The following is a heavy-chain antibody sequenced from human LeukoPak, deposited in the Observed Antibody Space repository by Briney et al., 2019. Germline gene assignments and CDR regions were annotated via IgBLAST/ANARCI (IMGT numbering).Heavy chain of an antibody. CDR1: GFTVSSNY. J-gene: IGHJ4*02. Sequence: PGGSLRLSCAASGFTVSSNYMSWVRQAPGKGLEWVSVIYSGGSTYYADSVKGRFTISRDNSKNTLYPQMNSLRAEDTAVYYCARDPDPSTTVIWPGDYWGQGTLVTVSS. CDR3: ARDPDPSTTVIWPGDY. V-gene: IGHV3-66*01. CDR2: IYSGGST. D-gene: IGHD4-17*01.